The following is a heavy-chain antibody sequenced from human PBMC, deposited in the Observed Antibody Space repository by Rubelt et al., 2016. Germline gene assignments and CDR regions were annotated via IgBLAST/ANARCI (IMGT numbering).Heavy chain of an antibody. V-gene: IGHV4-39*07. CDR1: GASISSSTTYY. CDR3: ARVNIVVVPSANFDY. Sequence: QLQLQESGPGLVKPSETLSLTCTVSGASISSSTTYYWGWIRQPPGKGLEWIGSIYYSGITYYNPSLKSRFTISVDTSKNQFSPKLSVVTAADTAVYYCARVNIVVVPSANFDYWGQGTLVTVSS. J-gene: IGHJ4*02. D-gene: IGHD2-2*01. CDR2: IYYSGIT.